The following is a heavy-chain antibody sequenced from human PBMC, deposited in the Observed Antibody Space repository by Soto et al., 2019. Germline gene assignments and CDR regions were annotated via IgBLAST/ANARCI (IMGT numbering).Heavy chain of an antibody. J-gene: IGHJ4*02. CDR3: ARRLQWQLRPLDS. D-gene: IGHD6-19*01. CDR2: INTLSSAI. CDR1: GFTFSDCY. V-gene: IGHV3-11*01. Sequence: GGSLRLSCAGSGFTFSDCYMTWIRQAPGKGLEWVSYINTLSSAIYYADSVKGRFTISRDNAKNSLYLQMNSLRAEDTAVYYCARRLQWQLRPLDSWGRGTLVTV.